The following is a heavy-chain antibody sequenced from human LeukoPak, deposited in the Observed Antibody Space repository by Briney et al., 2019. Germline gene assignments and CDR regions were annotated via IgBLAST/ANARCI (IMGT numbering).Heavy chain of an antibody. CDR1: GFTFSSYG. Sequence: GGSLRLSCAASGFTFSSYGMSWVRQAPGKGLEWVSGFSSSGNTYYADSVKGRFTISRDNSKNTLYLQMNRLRPEDTAVYYCARGTVTAPDYWGQGTLVTVSS. CDR2: FSSSGNT. D-gene: IGHD2-21*02. CDR3: ARGTVTAPDY. J-gene: IGHJ4*02. V-gene: IGHV3-23*01.